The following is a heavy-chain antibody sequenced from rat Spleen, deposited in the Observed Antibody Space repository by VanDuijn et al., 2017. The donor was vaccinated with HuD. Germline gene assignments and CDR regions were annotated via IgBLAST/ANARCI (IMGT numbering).Heavy chain of an antibody. D-gene: IGHD1-11*01. Sequence: EVKLVESGGGLVQPGRSLKLSCAASGFTFNNYGMAWVRQAPTKGLEWVAAFSYDGFTTYYRDSVRGRFTISSDNTKTTLYLQMDSLRSEDTATYYCARRHYGYTDYFDYWGQGVMVPVSS. CDR2: FSYDGFTT. CDR3: ARRHYGYTDYFDY. CDR1: GFTFNNYG. V-gene: IGHV5-29*01. J-gene: IGHJ2*01.